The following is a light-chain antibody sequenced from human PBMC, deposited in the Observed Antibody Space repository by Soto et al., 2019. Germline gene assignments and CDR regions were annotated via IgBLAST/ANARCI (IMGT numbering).Light chain of an antibody. CDR2: GAS. V-gene: IGKV3-20*01. CDR3: HQYGSSPRT. CDR1: QTFSNSF. J-gene: IGKJ1*01. Sequence: EIVLTQSPGTLSLSPGERATLSCRASQTFSNSFLSWFQQIPGQAPRLLIYGASSRATGIPDRFSGSGSGTDFTLTISRLEPEDFAVYYCHQYGSSPRTFGQGTKVDI.